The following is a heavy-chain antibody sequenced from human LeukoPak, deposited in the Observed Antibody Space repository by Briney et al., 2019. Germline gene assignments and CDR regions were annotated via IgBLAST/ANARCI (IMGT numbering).Heavy chain of an antibody. CDR2: ISGSGGST. J-gene: IGHJ5*02. CDR1: GFTFSSYA. Sequence: GGSLRLSCAASGFTFSSYAMSWVRQAPGKGLEWVSAISGSGGSTYYADSVKGRFTISRDNSKNTLYMQMNSLRAEDTAVYYCAKVSGIIGTGGWFDPWGQGTLVTVSS. D-gene: IGHD1-20*01. CDR3: AKVSGIIGTGGWFDP. V-gene: IGHV3-23*01.